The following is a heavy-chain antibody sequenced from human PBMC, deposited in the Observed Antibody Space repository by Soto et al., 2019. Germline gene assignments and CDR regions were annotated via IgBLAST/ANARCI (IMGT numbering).Heavy chain of an antibody. D-gene: IGHD5-18*01. CDR2: ISGSGGNT. J-gene: IGHJ3*01. CDR3: AKDRGYSYGWAKSDAFDV. CDR1: GFTFSNNA. V-gene: IGHV3-23*01. Sequence: EVQLLESGGGLVQPGGSLRLSCAASGFTFSNNAMSWVRQAPGKGLEWVSSISGSGGNTYYAESVKGRFTISRDNSKNTLYVQINTLRAEDTAVYYCAKDRGYSYGWAKSDAFDVWGQGTXVTVSS.